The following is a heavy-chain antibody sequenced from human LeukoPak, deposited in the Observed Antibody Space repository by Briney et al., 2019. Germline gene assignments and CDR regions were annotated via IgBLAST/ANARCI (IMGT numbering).Heavy chain of an antibody. J-gene: IGHJ5*02. CDR1: GFTFSSYG. D-gene: IGHD1-1*01. CDR2: IRYDGSNK. V-gene: IGHV3-30*02. Sequence: GGSLRLSCAASGFTFSSYGMHWVRQAPGKGLEWVAFIRYDGSNKYYADSVKGRFTISRDNSKNTLYLQMNSLRAEDTAVYYCAKDPRKTGTTNWFDPWGQGTLVTVSS. CDR3: AKDPRKTGTTNWFDP.